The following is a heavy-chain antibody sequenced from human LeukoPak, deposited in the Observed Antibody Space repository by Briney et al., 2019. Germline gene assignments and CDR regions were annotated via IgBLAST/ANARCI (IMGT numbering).Heavy chain of an antibody. CDR3: ARLRSPGDFDY. CDR2: IYYSGTT. J-gene: IGHJ4*02. CDR1: GGSFSGYY. V-gene: IGHV4-34*01. D-gene: IGHD1-26*01. Sequence: SETLSLTCAVYGGSFSGYYWSWIRQPPGKGLEWIGIIYYSGTTYYNPSLKSRVTISVDTSKNQFSLNLRSVTAADTAVYYCARLRSPGDFDYWGQGTLVTVSS.